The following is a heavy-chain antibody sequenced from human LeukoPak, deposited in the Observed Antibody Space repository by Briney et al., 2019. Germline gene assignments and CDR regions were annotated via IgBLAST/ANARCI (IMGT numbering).Heavy chain of an antibody. CDR3: AKKITMVRGTSGFDY. Sequence: GGSLRLSCAASGFTFSSYAMSWVRQAPGKGLEWVSAISGSGGSTYYADSVKGRFTISRDNSKNTLYLQMNSLRAEDTAVYYCAKKITMVRGTSGFDYWGQGPLVTVSS. CDR1: GFTFSSYA. D-gene: IGHD3-10*01. V-gene: IGHV3-23*01. J-gene: IGHJ4*02. CDR2: ISGSGGST.